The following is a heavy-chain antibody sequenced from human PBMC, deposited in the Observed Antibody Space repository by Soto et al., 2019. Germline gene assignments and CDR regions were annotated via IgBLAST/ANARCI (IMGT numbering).Heavy chain of an antibody. CDR1: GFTFSSHW. J-gene: IGHJ4*02. V-gene: IGHV3-7*03. CDR3: ASRPSDRNYYGVFDY. CDR2: IKQDGSEE. Sequence: GGSLRLSCTASGFTFSSHWMTWVRQAPGKALEWVANIKQDGSEEYYVDSVKGRFTISRDNAKNSLFLQMNSLRAEDTAVYYCASRPSDRNYYGVFDYWGQGTLVTVSS. D-gene: IGHD3-3*01.